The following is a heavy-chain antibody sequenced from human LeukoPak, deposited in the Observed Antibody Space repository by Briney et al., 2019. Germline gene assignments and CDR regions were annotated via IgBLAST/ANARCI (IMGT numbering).Heavy chain of an antibody. CDR3: ARDLSSSWYGAGVYYFDY. V-gene: IGHV4-4*07. D-gene: IGHD6-13*01. CDR1: GGSISRYY. CDR2: IYTSGGT. J-gene: IGHJ4*02. Sequence: PSETLSLACCVAGGSISRYYCRSIRQPARKGLEWVGRIYTSGGTNYNPSLKSRVTMSVDTSRNQFSLKLSSVTAADTAVYYCARDLSSSWYGAGVYYFDYWGQGTLVTVSS.